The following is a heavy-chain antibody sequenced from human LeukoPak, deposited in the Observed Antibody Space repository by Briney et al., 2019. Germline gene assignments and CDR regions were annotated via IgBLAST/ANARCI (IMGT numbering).Heavy chain of an antibody. J-gene: IGHJ4*02. CDR2: ISAYNGDT. Sequence: GASVKVSCKTSGYTFTNYDIIWVRQAPGQGLEWMGWISAYNGDTKYTQNLQGRVTLTTDTSTSTAYMELRDLRSDDTAIYYCTRDVILDSWGQGTLVTVSS. V-gene: IGHV1-18*04. CDR1: GYTFTNYD. D-gene: IGHD3-16*02. CDR3: TRDVILDS.